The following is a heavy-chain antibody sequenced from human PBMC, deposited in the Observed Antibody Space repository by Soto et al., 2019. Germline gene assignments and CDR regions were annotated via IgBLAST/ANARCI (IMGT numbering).Heavy chain of an antibody. CDR1: GYTFTSYD. V-gene: IGHV1-8*01. D-gene: IGHD3-9*01. J-gene: IGHJ4*02. CDR3: ASSPYDILTGYSPLYDY. CDR2: MNPNSGNT. Sequence: ASVKVSCKASGYTFTSYDINWVRQATGQGLEWMGWMNPNSGNTGYAQKFQGRVTMTRNTSISTAYMELSSLRSEDTAVYYCASSPYDILTGYSPLYDYWGQGTLVTVS.